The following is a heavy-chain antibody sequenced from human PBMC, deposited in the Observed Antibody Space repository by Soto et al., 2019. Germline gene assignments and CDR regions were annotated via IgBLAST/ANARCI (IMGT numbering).Heavy chain of an antibody. J-gene: IGHJ6*02. CDR3: ASSRQLVRYYYYGMDV. CDR2: ISYDGSNK. D-gene: IGHD6-6*01. V-gene: IGHV3-30-3*01. Sequence: QVQLVESGGGVVQPGRSLRLSCAASGFTFSSYAMHWVRQAPGKGLEWVAVISYDGSNKYYADSVKGRFTISRDNSKNTLYLQMNSLRAEDTAVYYCASSRQLVRYYYYGMDVWGQGTTVTVSS. CDR1: GFTFSSYA.